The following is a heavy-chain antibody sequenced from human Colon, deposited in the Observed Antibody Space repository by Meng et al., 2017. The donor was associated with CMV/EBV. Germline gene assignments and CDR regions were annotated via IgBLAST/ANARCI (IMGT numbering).Heavy chain of an antibody. CDR3: AREEVGAKGPDY. CDR2: IYPGDSDT. V-gene: IGHV5-51*01. CDR1: GYTFTGYW. Sequence: KVSCKASGYTFTGYWIGWVRQMPGKGLEWMGIIYPGDSDTRYSPSFQGQVTISADKSISTAYLQWSSLKASDTAMYYCAREEVGAKGPDYWGQGTLVTVSS. J-gene: IGHJ4*02. D-gene: IGHD1-26*01.